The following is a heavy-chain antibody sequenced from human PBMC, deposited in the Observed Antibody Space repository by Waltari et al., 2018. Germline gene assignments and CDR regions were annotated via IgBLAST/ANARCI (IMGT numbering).Heavy chain of an antibody. CDR2: IYYSGST. J-gene: IGHJ5*02. Sequence: QVQLQESGPGLVKPSETLSLTCTVSGGSISSHYWSWIRQPPGKGLEWIGYIYYSGSTNYNPSRKSRVTISVDTSKNQFSLKLSSVTAADTAVYYCARDPRGYDYGGWFDPWGQGTLVTVSS. CDR3: ARDPRGYDYGGWFDP. CDR1: GGSISSHY. D-gene: IGHD5-12*01. V-gene: IGHV4-59*11.